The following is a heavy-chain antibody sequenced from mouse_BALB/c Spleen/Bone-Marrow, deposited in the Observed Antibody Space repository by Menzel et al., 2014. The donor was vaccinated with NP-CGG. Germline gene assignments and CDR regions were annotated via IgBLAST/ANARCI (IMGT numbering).Heavy chain of an antibody. D-gene: IGHD2-1*01. CDR3: ARNGNYPAWFAY. J-gene: IGHJ3*01. V-gene: IGHV1-9*01. Sequence: VQLQQSGAELMKPGASVKISCKATGYTFSSYWIEWVKQRPGHGLEWIGEILPGSGSTNYNEKFKGKATFTADTSSNRAYMQLSSLTSEGPAVNSCARNGNYPAWFAYWGQGTLVTVSA. CDR1: GYTFSSYW. CDR2: ILPGSGST.